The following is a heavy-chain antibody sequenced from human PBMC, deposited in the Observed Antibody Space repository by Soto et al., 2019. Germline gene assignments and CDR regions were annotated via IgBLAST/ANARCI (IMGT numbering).Heavy chain of an antibody. CDR1: GYTFTSYG. V-gene: IGHV1-18*01. Sequence: SVKVSFKASGYTFTSYGITWVRQAPGQGLEWMGWISAYTGDTNYAQKLQGRVTMTTDTSTSTAYMELRSLRSDDTAVYYCARDMRYYDGSGFVEYWGQETPVTVSS. CDR2: ISAYTGDT. CDR3: ARDMRYYDGSGFVEY. D-gene: IGHD3-22*01. J-gene: IGHJ4*02.